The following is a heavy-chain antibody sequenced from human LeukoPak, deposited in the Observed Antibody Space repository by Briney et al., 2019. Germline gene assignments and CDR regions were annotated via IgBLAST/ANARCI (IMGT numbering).Heavy chain of an antibody. J-gene: IGHJ4*02. Sequence: GGSLRLSCAASGFTFSSYAIHWVRQAPGKGLEWVSLISWDGGSTYYADSAKGRFTISRDNSKNSLYLQMNSLRTEDTALYYCAKSDLTLVGATWGVFDYWGQGTLVTVSS. CDR2: ISWDGGST. CDR1: GFTFSSYA. D-gene: IGHD1-26*01. CDR3: AKSDLTLVGATWGVFDY. V-gene: IGHV3-43*01.